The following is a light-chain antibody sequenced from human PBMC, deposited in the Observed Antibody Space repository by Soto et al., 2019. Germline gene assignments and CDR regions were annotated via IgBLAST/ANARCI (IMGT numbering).Light chain of an antibody. V-gene: IGLV2-11*01. CDR1: SSDVGTYNY. CDR2: DVT. J-gene: IGLJ3*02. Sequence: QSALTQPRSVSGPPGQSVSISCSGTSSDVGTYNYVSWYQQHPGKAPELIIFDVTKRPSGVPVRFSGSKSGNTASLTISGLQAEDETDYYCCSYAGSQTWVFGGGTKLTVL. CDR3: CSYAGSQTWV.